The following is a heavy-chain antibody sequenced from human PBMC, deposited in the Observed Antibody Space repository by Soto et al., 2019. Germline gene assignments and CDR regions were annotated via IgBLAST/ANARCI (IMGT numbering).Heavy chain of an antibody. D-gene: IGHD1-1*01. CDR2: ISAHNGNT. Sequence: QAHLVQSGAEVKKPGASVKVSCKGSGYAFTTYGITWVRQAPGQGLEWMGWISAHNGNTNYAQKLQGRVTVTRDTSTSRAYMELRSLRSDDTAVYYCARGRYGDYWGQGALVTVSS. CDR3: ARGRYGDY. J-gene: IGHJ4*02. V-gene: IGHV1-18*01. CDR1: GYAFTTYG.